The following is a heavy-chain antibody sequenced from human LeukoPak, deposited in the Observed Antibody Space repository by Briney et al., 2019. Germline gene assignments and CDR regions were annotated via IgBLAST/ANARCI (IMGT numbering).Heavy chain of an antibody. Sequence: GGSLRLSCAASGFTFDDYAMHWVRQAPGRGLEWVSGISWNSGSIGYADSVKGRFTISRDNAKNSLYLQMNSLRAEDTALYYCAKAMEWLSGPGGMDVWGQGTTVTVSS. CDR3: AKAMEWLSGPGGMDV. V-gene: IGHV3-9*01. CDR2: ISWNSGSI. D-gene: IGHD3-3*01. J-gene: IGHJ6*02. CDR1: GFTFDDYA.